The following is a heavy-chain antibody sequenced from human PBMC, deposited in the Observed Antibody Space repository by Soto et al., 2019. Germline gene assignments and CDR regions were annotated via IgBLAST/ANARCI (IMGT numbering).Heavy chain of an antibody. J-gene: IGHJ4*02. V-gene: IGHV3-11*01. Sequence: GGSLRLSCAASGFTFSDYYMSWIRQAPGKGLEWVSYINSSGSTIYYADSVKGRFTISRDNAKNSLYLQMNSLRAEDTAVYYCARDIGDYGDPSYYFDYWGQGTLVTVSS. CDR1: GFTFSDYY. CDR3: ARDIGDYGDPSYYFDY. CDR2: INSSGSTI. D-gene: IGHD4-17*01.